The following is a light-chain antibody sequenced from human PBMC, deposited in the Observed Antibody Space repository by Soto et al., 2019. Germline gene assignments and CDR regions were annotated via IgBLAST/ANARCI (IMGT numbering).Light chain of an antibody. CDR3: QQVDSFPLT. CDR1: QDISRW. V-gene: IGKV1D-12*01. Sequence: DIQMTQSPSSVSASVGDRITITCRASQDISRWLAWYQQKPGRAPNLLIYSASTLESGVPSRFSSSGSGTDFTLTISNLQPEDFATYYCQQVDSFPLTFGGGTKVEIK. J-gene: IGKJ4*01. CDR2: SAS.